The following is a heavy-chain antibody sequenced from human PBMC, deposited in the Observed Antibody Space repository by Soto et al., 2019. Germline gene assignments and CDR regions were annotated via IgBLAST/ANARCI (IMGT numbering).Heavy chain of an antibody. J-gene: IGHJ4*02. CDR1: Y. CDR2: IYYSGST. D-gene: IGHD1-26*01. V-gene: IGHV4-39*01. CDR3: ARRFSGSYYVGYFDY. Sequence: YGSWIRQPPGKGLEWIGSIYYSGSTYNTPSLKSRVTISVDTSKNQFSLKLSSVTAADTAVYYCARRFSGSYYVGYFDYWGQGTLVTVSS.